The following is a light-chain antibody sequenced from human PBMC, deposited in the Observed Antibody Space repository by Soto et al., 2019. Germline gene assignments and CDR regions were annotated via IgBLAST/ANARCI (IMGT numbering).Light chain of an antibody. CDR3: QQYNSYSKT. Sequence: AIQMTQSPSSLPASIGDRVTITCRASQGIGHDLGWYQQKAGKAPKLLIYAASTLQSGVPSRFRGSGSGTDFTLTISSLQPEDFATYYCQQYNSYSKTFGQGTKVDIK. V-gene: IGKV1-6*01. CDR2: AAS. J-gene: IGKJ1*01. CDR1: QGIGHD.